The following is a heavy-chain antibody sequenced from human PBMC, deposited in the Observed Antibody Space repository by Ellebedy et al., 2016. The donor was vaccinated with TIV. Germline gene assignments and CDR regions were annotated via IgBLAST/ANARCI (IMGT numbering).Heavy chain of an antibody. J-gene: IGHJ4*02. CDR3: ARVYYYDSSGYLDY. Sequence: GESLKISXKGSGYSFTSHWIGWVRQMPGKGLEWMGIIYPGDSETRYGPSFEGQVTISADKSISSAYLQWSSLKASDTAMYYCARVYYYDSSGYLDYWGQGTLVTVSS. V-gene: IGHV5-51*01. CDR1: GYSFTSHW. D-gene: IGHD3-22*01. CDR2: IYPGDSET.